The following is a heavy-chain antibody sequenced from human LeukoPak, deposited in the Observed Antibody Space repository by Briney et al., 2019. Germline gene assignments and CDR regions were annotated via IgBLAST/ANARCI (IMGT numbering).Heavy chain of an antibody. CDR2: IYYSGST. D-gene: IGHD6-13*01. J-gene: IGHJ4*02. V-gene: IGHV4-59*01. CDR1: GGSISSYH. Sequence: PSETLSLTCTVSGGSISSYHWSWIRQPPGKGLEWVGYIYYSGSTNYNPSLKSRVTISVDSSKNQFSLNLKSVTAADTAVYYCARVERIAAAGYYFDYWGQGTLVTVSS. CDR3: ARVERIAAAGYYFDY.